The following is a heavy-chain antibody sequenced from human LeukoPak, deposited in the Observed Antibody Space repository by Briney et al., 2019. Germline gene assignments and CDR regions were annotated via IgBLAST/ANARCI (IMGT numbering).Heavy chain of an antibody. J-gene: IGHJ3*02. D-gene: IGHD4/OR15-4a*01. CDR1: GGSISSYY. CDR2: IYYSGST. Sequence: NTSETLSLTCTVSGGSISSYYWSWIRQPPGKGLEWIGYIYYSGSTNYNPSLKSRVTISVDTSKNQFSLKLSSVTAADTAVYYCARRRLTSDAFDIWGQGTMVTVSS. CDR3: ARRRLTSDAFDI. V-gene: IGHV4-59*08.